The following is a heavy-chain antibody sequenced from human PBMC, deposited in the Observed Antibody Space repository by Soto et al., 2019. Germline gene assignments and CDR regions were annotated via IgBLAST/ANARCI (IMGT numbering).Heavy chain of an antibody. CDR1: GYSISSGYY. D-gene: IGHD5-18*01. CDR3: ARDLGSGYSYGYGYYYYGMDV. V-gene: IGHV4-38-2*02. J-gene: IGHJ6*02. CDR2: IYHSGST. Sequence: SETLSLTCAVSGYSISSGYYWGWIRQPPGKGLEWIGSIYHSGSTYYNPSLKSRVTISVDTSKNQFSLKLSSVTAADTAVYYCARDLGSGYSYGYGYYYYGMDVWGQGTTVTVSS.